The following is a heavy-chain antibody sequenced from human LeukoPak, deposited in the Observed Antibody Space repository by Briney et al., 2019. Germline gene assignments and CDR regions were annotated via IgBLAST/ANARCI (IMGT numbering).Heavy chain of an antibody. CDR3: AKVYYDILTGYRVDGMDV. Sequence: GGSLRLSCAASGFTFSSYGMSWVRQAPGKGLEWVSAISGSGGSTYYADSVKGQFTISRDNSKNTLYLQMNSLRAEDTAVYYCAKVYYDILTGYRVDGMDVWGQGTTVTVSS. V-gene: IGHV3-23*01. J-gene: IGHJ6*02. CDR1: GFTFSSYG. D-gene: IGHD3-9*01. CDR2: ISGSGGST.